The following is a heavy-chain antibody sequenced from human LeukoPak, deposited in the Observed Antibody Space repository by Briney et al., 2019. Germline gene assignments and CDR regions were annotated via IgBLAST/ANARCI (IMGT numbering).Heavy chain of an antibody. CDR3: AGRAVTTGDNNAFDI. D-gene: IGHD4-17*01. Sequence: GGSLRLSCAASGFTFSSYSMNWVRQAPGKGLEWISSISSSNNYIYYADSVKDRFTISRDNAKKSLYLQMNSLRAEDTAVYHCAGRAVTTGDNNAFDIWGQGTMVTVTS. CDR2: ISSSNNYI. CDR1: GFTFSSYS. J-gene: IGHJ3*02. V-gene: IGHV3-21*01.